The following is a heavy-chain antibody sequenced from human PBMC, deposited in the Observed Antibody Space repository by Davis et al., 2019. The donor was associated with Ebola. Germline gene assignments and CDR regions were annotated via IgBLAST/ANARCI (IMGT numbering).Heavy chain of an antibody. CDR1: GFTFTNYW. J-gene: IGHJ4*02. V-gene: IGHV3-7*01. CDR3: ARRYYGSGTYYKDY. CDR2: IKQDESEK. Sequence: GESLKISCAASGFTFTNYWMRWVRQAPGKGLEWVATIKQDESEKYYMDSVKGRFTVSRDNAKNSLYLQMNTLRAEDTAVYYCARRYYGSGTYYKDYWGQGTLVTVSS. D-gene: IGHD3-10*01.